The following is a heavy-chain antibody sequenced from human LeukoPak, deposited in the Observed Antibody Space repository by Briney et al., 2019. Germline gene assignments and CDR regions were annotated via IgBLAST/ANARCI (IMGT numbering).Heavy chain of an antibody. J-gene: IGHJ3*01. CDR2: INPNSGGT. V-gene: IGHV1-2*02. D-gene: IGHD6-25*01. CDR3: ARTPFRAADAFDV. Sequence: ASVKVSCKASGYTFTSYYMHWVRQAPGQGLEWMGWINPNSGGTNYAQKFQGRVTMTRDTSISTAYMELSRLRSDDTAVYYCARTPFRAADAFDVWGQGTMVTVSS. CDR1: GYTFTSYY.